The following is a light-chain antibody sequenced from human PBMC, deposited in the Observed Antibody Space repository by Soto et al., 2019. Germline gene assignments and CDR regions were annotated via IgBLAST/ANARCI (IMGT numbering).Light chain of an antibody. CDR3: QHYYTSPYG. CDR2: GAS. V-gene: IGKV3-20*01. CDR1: QSVSISY. Sequence: EIVLTQAPGTLSLSPGERATLSCRASQSVSISYLAWYQQKPGQAPRRLIYGASRRAPGIPDRFSGSGSGPDLTLTISRLEPEDFAVYYCQHYYTSPYGFGQGT. J-gene: IGKJ2*03.